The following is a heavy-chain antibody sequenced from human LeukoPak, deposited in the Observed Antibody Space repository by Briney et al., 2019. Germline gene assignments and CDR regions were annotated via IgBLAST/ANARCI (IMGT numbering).Heavy chain of an antibody. CDR3: ARDIFDY. V-gene: IGHV3-30-3*01. Sequence: GGSLRLSCAASGFTFSSYAMHWVRQAPGKGLEWVAVISYDGSNKYYADSVKGRFTISRDNSKNTLYLQMNSLGAEDTAVYHCARDIFDYWGQGTLVTVSS. CDR1: GFTFSSYA. CDR2: ISYDGSNK. J-gene: IGHJ4*02.